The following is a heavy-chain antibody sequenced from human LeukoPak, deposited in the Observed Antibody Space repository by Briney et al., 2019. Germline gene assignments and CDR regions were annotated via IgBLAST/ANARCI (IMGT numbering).Heavy chain of an antibody. CDR1: GFSFSNHG. V-gene: IGHV3-30*18. CDR3: VKGGPHIAAAGLEYFDL. Sequence: GGSLRLSCAASGFSFSNHGIHWVRQAPGKGPEWVAIISYDGSNKYYADSVKGRFTISRDNSKNTLYLQMNSLRVEDTAMYYCVKGGPHIAAAGLEYFDLWGRGTLVTVSS. CDR2: ISYDGSNK. J-gene: IGHJ2*01. D-gene: IGHD6-13*01.